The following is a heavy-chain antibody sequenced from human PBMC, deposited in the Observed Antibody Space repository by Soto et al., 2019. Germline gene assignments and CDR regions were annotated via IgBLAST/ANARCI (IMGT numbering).Heavy chain of an antibody. CDR1: GGSXSSGGYS. D-gene: IGHD4-4*01. CDR2: IYHSGST. Sequence: PSETLSLTCAVSGGSXSSGGYSWSWIRQPPGKGLEWIGYIYHSGSTYYNPSLKSRITISIDRSKNQLSLKLSSVTAADSAVYYCARGMTTVPALDYWGQGTLVTVSS. J-gene: IGHJ4*02. V-gene: IGHV4-30-2*01. CDR3: ARGMTTVPALDY.